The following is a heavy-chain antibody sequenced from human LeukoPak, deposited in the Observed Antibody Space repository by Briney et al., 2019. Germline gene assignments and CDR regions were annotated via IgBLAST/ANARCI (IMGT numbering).Heavy chain of an antibody. Sequence: SETLSLTCTVSGGSISSGGYYWSWIRQPPGKGLEWIGYIYYSGSTYYNPSLKSRVTISVDTSKNQFSLKLSSVTAADTAVYYCARDRRYYDFWSGYSNWFDPWGQGTLVTVSS. CDR1: GGSISSGGYY. J-gene: IGHJ5*02. CDR2: IYYSGST. CDR3: ARDRRYYDFWSGYSNWFDP. D-gene: IGHD3-3*01. V-gene: IGHV4-30-4*01.